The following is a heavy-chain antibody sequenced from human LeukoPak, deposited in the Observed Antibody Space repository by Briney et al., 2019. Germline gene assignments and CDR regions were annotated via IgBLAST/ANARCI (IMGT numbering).Heavy chain of an antibody. CDR1: GFTFSSYA. D-gene: IGHD5-18*01. CDR3: ASGYGYVFDY. J-gene: IGHJ4*02. Sequence: GGSLRLSCAASGFTFSSYAMHWVRQAPGKGLEYVSAISSNGGSTYYANSVKGRFTISRGNSKNTLYLQMGSLRAEDMAVYYCASGYGYVFDYWGQGTLVTVSS. CDR2: ISSNGGST. V-gene: IGHV3-64*01.